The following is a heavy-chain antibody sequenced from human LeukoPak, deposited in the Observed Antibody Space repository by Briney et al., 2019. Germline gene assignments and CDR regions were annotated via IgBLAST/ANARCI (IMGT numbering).Heavy chain of an antibody. CDR3: ARGGSSSSWFWID. D-gene: IGHD6-13*01. CDR1: GFIFRSYA. Sequence: GGSLRLSCAVSGFIFRSYAMNWVRQAPGKGLEWVSSISSGSISIYYADSVKGRFTISRDNAKNSLYLQMNSLRAEDTAVYYCARGGSSSSWFWIDWGQGTLVIVSS. CDR2: ISSGSISI. V-gene: IGHV3-21*01. J-gene: IGHJ4*02.